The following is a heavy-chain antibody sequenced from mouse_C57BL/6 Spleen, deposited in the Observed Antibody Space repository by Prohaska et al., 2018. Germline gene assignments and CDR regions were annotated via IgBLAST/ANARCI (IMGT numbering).Heavy chain of an antibody. J-gene: IGHJ1*03. CDR2: ITPNNGGT. V-gene: IGHV1-26*01. CDR3: ARSGVTTVVADWYFDV. Sequence: QSPGESLEWIGDITPNNGGTSYNQKFKGKATLTVDKSSSTAYMELRSLTSEDSAVYYCARSGVTTVVADWYFDVWGTGTTVTVSS. D-gene: IGHD1-1*01.